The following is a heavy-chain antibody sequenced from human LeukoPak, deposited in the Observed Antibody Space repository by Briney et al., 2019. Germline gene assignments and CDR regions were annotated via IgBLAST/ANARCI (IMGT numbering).Heavy chain of an antibody. J-gene: IGHJ4*02. D-gene: IGHD2-15*01. V-gene: IGHV4-31*03. CDR3: ARAPEVLLAGFDY. Sequence: SETLSLTCTVSGGSISSGGYYWSWIRQHPGKGLEWIGYIYYSGSTYYNPSLKSRVTISVDTSKNQFSLKLSSVTAADTAVYYRARAPEVLLAGFDYWGQGTLVSVSS. CDR1: GGSISSGGYY. CDR2: IYYSGST.